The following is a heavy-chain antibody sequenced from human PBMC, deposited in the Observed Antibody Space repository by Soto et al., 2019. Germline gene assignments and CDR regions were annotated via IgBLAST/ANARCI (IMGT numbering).Heavy chain of an antibody. CDR3: ARTNAARSVVWFDP. CDR1: GGSISSYY. D-gene: IGHD2-8*01. J-gene: IGHJ5*02. Sequence: SETLSLTCTVSGGSISSYYWSWIRQPPGQGLEWIGYIYYSGSTTYSPSLRSRVTMSVDTSKNQFSLKLSSVTAADTAVYYCARTNAARSVVWFDPWGQGTLVTVSS. CDR2: IYYSGST. V-gene: IGHV4-59*01.